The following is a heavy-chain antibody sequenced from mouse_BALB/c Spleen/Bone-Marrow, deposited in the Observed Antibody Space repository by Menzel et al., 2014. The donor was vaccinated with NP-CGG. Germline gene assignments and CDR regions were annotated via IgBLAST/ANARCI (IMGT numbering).Heavy chain of an antibody. CDR1: GSSLTSYD. CDR2: IWSGGST. D-gene: IGHD2-14*01. CDR3: AREGVRTYYYAMDY. Sequence: VMLVESGPGLVQPSQSLSITCTVSGSSLTSYDVHWVRQSPGKGLEWLGVIWSGGSTDYNAAFMSRLSISKDNSKSQVFFKMNSLQANDTAIYYCAREGVRTYYYAMDYWGQGTSVTVSS. J-gene: IGHJ4*01. V-gene: IGHV2-2*02.